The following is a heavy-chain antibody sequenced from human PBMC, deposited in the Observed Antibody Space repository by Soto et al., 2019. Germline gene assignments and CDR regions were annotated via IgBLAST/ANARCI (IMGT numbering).Heavy chain of an antibody. V-gene: IGHV1-69*01. Sequence: QVQLVQSGAEVKKPGSSVKVSCKASGGSFSNFVISWVRQAPGQGLEWMGGIIPNFGTTNYAQKFQGKVTITADETKRTAHRELSALPSEDTSVYICARDVGGDATMRYWGQGNLVTVSS. CDR2: IIPNFGTT. CDR1: GGSFSNFV. D-gene: IGHD3-16*01. CDR3: ARDVGGDATMRY. J-gene: IGHJ4*02.